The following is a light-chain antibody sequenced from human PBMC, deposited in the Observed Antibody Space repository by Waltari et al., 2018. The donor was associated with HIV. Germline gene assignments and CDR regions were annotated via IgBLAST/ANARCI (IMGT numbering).Light chain of an antibody. J-gene: IGLJ1*01. V-gene: IGLV2-14*03. CDR2: DVS. CDR1: SSDVGGYDY. CDR3: TSYTPSTTL. Sequence: QSARTQPASVSGSPGQSITISCTGTSSDVGGYDYVSWYQQHPGKAPRLMIYDVSNRPSGVSDRFSGSKSGNTASLTISGLQAEDEADYYCTSYTPSTTLFGTGTKVTVL.